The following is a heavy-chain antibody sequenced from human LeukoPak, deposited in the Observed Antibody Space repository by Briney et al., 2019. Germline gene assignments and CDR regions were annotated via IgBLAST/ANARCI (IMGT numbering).Heavy chain of an antibody. CDR1: GGSISSGGYY. D-gene: IGHD3-3*01. CDR3: ACTMSSYYYAMDV. Sequence: SETLSLTCTVSGGSISSGGYYWSWIRQPPGKGLEWIGYIYYSGTTYYNPSLKSRVSIAVDTSENQFSLKLSSVTAADTAVYYCACTMSSYYYAMDVWGQGTTVTVSS. J-gene: IGHJ6*02. V-gene: IGHV4-30-4*01. CDR2: IYYSGTT.